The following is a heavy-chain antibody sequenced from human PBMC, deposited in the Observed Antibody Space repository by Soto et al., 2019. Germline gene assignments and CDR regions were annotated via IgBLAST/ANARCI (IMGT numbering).Heavy chain of an antibody. CDR3: AKDEEAVLLFGVVTISRCDA. CDR1: GFTFSNYA. Sequence: EVQLLESGGGLVQPGGSLRLSCAASGFTFSNYAMSWVRQAPGKGLEWVSAISGSGDSTYYADSVKGRFTISRDQSKNTLYLQMHSLGAEDTALYDCAKDEEAVLLFGVVTISRCDAWGQGTLVTVSS. V-gene: IGHV3-23*01. J-gene: IGHJ5*02. CDR2: ISGSGDST. D-gene: IGHD3-3*01.